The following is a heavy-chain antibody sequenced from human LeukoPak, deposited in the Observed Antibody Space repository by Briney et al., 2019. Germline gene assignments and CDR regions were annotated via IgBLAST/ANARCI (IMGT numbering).Heavy chain of an antibody. J-gene: IGHJ4*02. V-gene: IGHV4-4*02. CDR3: ARAGDYCDSSGMIDY. Sequence: PSKTLSLTCAVSGGSISGSNWWSWVRQPPGKGLEWIGEIYHSGSTNYNPSLKSRVTISVDKSKNQFSLKLSSVTAADTAVYYCARAGDYCDSSGMIDYWGQGTLVTVSS. CDR1: GGSISGSNW. D-gene: IGHD3-22*01. CDR2: IYHSGST.